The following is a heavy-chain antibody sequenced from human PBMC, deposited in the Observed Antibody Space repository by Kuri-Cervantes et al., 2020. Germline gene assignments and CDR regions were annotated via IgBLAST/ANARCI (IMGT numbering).Heavy chain of an antibody. J-gene: IGHJ4*02. CDR2: ISYDGSNK. CDR3: AKEDSRDGYNSSFDY. CDR1: GFTFSSYG. V-gene: IGHV3-30*18. Sequence: GESLKISCAASGFTFSSYGMHWVRQAPGKGLEWVAVISYDGSNKYYADSVKGRFTISRDNSKNTLYLQMNSLRAEDTAVYYCAKEDSRDGYNSSFDYWGQGTLVTVSS. D-gene: IGHD5-24*01.